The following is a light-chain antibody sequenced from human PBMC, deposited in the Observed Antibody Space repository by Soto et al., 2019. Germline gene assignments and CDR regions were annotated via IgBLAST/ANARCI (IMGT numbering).Light chain of an antibody. Sequence: DIQMTQSPSTLSASVGDRVTITCRASQSISSWLAWYQQKPGKAPKLLIYKASNLESWVPSTFTGSGSGTEFTLTISSLQPDDFATYYCQHYNSYPWTFGQGTKVEIK. CDR2: KAS. J-gene: IGKJ1*01. CDR3: QHYNSYPWT. V-gene: IGKV1-5*03. CDR1: QSISSW.